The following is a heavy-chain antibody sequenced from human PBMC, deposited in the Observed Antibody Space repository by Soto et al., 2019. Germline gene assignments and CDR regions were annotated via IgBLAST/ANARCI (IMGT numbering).Heavy chain of an antibody. V-gene: IGHV1-69*01. Sequence: QVQLVQSGAEVKKPGSSVKVSCKASGGTFNNYPITWVRQAPGQGLEWLGGVIPLFDTAYYAQIFRGRLRISADGATTTAYMELSGLTSADTAVYFCATGGHNDGYNFYHGMDVWGQGTTVTVS. D-gene: IGHD5-18*01. CDR3: ATGGHNDGYNFYHGMDV. CDR2: VIPLFDTA. CDR1: GGTFNNYP. J-gene: IGHJ6*02.